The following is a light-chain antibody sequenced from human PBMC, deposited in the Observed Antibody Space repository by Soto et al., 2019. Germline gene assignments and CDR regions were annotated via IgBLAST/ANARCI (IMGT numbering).Light chain of an antibody. Sequence: EIIMTQSPATVSVSPGEGGTLSCRTSHSISTNLAWYQHKRGQSPRLLVYGASTRATGVPARFSGSGSGAEFTLSISSLQSEDFALYYCQQYNSWPTFGGGTKVEIK. CDR1: HSISTN. V-gene: IGKV3-15*01. CDR2: GAS. J-gene: IGKJ4*01. CDR3: QQYNSWPT.